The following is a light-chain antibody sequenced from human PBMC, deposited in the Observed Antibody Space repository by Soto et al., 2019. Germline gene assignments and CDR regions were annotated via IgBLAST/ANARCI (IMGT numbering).Light chain of an antibody. V-gene: IGKV3-20*01. Sequence: DIVLTQSPGTLSLSPGERATLSCRASQSVSSSYLAWYQQKPGQAPRLLIYGASIRATAIPDRFSGSGSGKDVTLTISRLEPEDFAVYYCQQYGSSPLPVGGGTKVEIK. CDR1: QSVSSSY. J-gene: IGKJ4*01. CDR2: GAS. CDR3: QQYGSSPLP.